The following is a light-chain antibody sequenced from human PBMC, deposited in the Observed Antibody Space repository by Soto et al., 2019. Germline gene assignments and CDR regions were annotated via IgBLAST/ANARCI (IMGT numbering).Light chain of an antibody. CDR2: SND. CDR1: SSNIGSNT. Sequence: QSVLTQPPSASGTPGQRVTISCSGSSSNIGSNTVNWYQQLPGTAPKLLIYSNDQRPSGGPDRFSASNSGTSASLAISGLQSEDEADYYCASWDDSLNSHVFGTGTKLTVL. CDR3: ASWDDSLNSHV. J-gene: IGLJ1*01. V-gene: IGLV1-44*01.